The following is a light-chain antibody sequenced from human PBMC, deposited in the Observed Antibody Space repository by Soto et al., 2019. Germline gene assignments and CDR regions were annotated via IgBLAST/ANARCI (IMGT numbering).Light chain of an antibody. CDR3: QEYNSYSGT. CDR2: QAS. CDR1: QSVSTR. J-gene: IGKJ1*01. V-gene: IGKV1-5*03. Sequence: DIVLTQSPSTLSASVGDRVTITCRASQSVSTRLAWYQQRPGKAPKLLIFQASNLKSGVPSRFSGSGSGTEFTLSISSLQPDDFAIYYCQEYNSYSGTFGPGTKVDI.